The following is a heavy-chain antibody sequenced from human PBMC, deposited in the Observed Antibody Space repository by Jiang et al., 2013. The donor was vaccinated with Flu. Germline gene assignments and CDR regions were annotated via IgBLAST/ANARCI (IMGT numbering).Heavy chain of an antibody. D-gene: IGHD5-18*01. V-gene: IGHV5-51*01. J-gene: IGHJ6*02. CDR1: GYSFTSYW. Sequence: GAEVKKPGESLKISCKGSGYSFTSYWIGWVRQMPGKGLEWMGIIYPGDSDTRYSPSFQGQVTISADKSISTAYLQWSSLKASDTAMYYCARSLQLWQSYYYYGMDVWGQGTTVDRLL. CDR3: ARSLQLWQSYYYYGMDV. CDR2: IYPGDSDT.